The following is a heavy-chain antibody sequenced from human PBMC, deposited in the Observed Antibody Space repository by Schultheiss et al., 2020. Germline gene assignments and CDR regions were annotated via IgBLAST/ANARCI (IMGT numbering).Heavy chain of an antibody. Sequence: GGSLRLSCAASGFTFSSYWMHWVRQAPGKGLVWVSRINSDGSSTSYADSVKGRFTISRDNSKNRLYLQMDSLRAEDAAVYYCARGDITMVRGVIRYDAFDIWGQGTMVTVSS. CDR2: INSDGSST. CDR3: ARGDITMVRGVIRYDAFDI. J-gene: IGHJ3*02. D-gene: IGHD3-10*01. V-gene: IGHV3-74*01. CDR1: GFTFSSYW.